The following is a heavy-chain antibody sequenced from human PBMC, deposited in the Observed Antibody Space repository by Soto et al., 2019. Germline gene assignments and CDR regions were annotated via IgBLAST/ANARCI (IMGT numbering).Heavy chain of an antibody. D-gene: IGHD5-12*01. CDR1: GDIFSGYS. V-gene: IGHV1-69*14. CDR2: ITPIFGTT. Sequence: QVQLVQSGAEVKKPGSSVKVSCKTSGDIFSGYSISWVRQAPGQGLEWMGGITPIFGTTNYAQRFHGRVTTTADKCTGTVYLELYSLKAEETAVYYGARDLGSGYDPGDYWGQGTLVTVSS. J-gene: IGHJ4*02. CDR3: ARDLGSGYDPGDY.